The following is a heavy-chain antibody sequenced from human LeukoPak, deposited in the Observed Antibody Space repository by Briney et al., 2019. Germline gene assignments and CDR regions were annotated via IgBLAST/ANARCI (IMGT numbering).Heavy chain of an antibody. Sequence: QAGGSLRLSCAASGFTFSSYAMHWVRQAPGKGLEWMTFIQFDGTNDYYADSVKGRFTISRDNSKNTLYLQMNSLRAEDTAVYYCAKLRTLQWLTQTHYFDYWGQGTLVTVSS. CDR2: IQFDGTND. CDR3: AKLRTLQWLTQTHYFDY. D-gene: IGHD6-19*01. V-gene: IGHV3-30*04. J-gene: IGHJ4*02. CDR1: GFTFSSYA.